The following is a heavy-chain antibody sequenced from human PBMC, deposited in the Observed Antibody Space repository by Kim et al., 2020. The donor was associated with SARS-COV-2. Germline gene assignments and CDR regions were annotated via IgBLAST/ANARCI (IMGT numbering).Heavy chain of an antibody. CDR2: ISGSGGST. J-gene: IGHJ6*02. V-gene: IGHV3-23*01. D-gene: IGHD3-10*01. CDR3: AKYYYGSGSYLPPNYYYYYGMDV. Sequence: GGSLRLSCAASGFTFSSYAMSWVRQAPGKGLEWVSAISGSGGSTYYADSVKGRFTISRDNSKNTLYLQMNSLRAEDTAVYYCAKYYYGSGSYLPPNYYYYYGMDVWGQGTTVTVSS. CDR1: GFTFSSYA.